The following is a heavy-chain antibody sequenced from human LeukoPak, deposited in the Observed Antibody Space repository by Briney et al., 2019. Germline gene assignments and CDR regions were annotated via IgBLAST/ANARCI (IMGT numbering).Heavy chain of an antibody. Sequence: GGSLRLSCAASGFTVSSNYMSWVRQAPGKGLEWVSLIYSGGSTYYADSVKGRFTISRDKSKNTLYLQMNSLRAEDTAVYYCVRGSNGWSGMDVWGQGTTVTVSS. D-gene: IGHD6-19*01. J-gene: IGHJ6*02. V-gene: IGHV3-53*01. CDR1: GFTVSSNY. CDR3: VRGSNGWSGMDV. CDR2: IYSGGST.